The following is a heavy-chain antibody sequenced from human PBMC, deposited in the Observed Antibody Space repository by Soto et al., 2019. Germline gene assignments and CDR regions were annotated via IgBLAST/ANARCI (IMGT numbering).Heavy chain of an antibody. Sequence: EVQLVESGGGLVQPGRSLRLSCDASGFMFDDYAMYWVRQAPGKGLEWVSGISWNSNSIVYADSVKGRFNISRDNAKNSLYLQMNSLKPEDTALYYCANRQSIASRPFDYWGQGTLVTVSS. CDR2: ISWNSNSI. J-gene: IGHJ4*02. D-gene: IGHD6-6*01. CDR3: ANRQSIASRPFDY. V-gene: IGHV3-9*01. CDR1: GFMFDDYA.